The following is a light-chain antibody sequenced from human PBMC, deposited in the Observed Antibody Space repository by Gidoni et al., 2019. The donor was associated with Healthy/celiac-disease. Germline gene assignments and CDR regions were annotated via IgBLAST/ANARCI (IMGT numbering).Light chain of an antibody. CDR1: QSVSSN. J-gene: IGKJ1*01. CDR3: QQYNNWGT. CDR2: DAS. V-gene: IGKV3-15*01. Sequence: EMLMTQSTATLSVSPGERATLSCRASQSVSSNLAWYQQKPGQAPRLLIYDASTRATGIPARFSGSGSGTEFTLTISSLPSEDFAIYYCQQYNNWGTFGQGTKVEVQ.